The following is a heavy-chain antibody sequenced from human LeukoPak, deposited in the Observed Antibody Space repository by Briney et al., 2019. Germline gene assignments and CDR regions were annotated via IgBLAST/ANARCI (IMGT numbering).Heavy chain of an antibody. CDR3: ARGRREFYSSSWYLGGFDY. Sequence: ASVTVSFTASGYTFTIYAMNWVRQAPGQGLEWMGWITTNTGNPTYSQGFTGRFVFSLDTSVSTAYLQISSLKAEDTAVYYCARGRREFYSSSWYLGGFDYWGQGTLVTVSS. CDR1: GYTFTIYA. V-gene: IGHV7-4-1*02. J-gene: IGHJ4*02. D-gene: IGHD6-13*01. CDR2: ITTNTGNP.